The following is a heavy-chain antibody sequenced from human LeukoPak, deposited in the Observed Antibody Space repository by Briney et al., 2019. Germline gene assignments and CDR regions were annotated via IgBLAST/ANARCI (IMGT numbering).Heavy chain of an antibody. CDR3: AREVRSGNAFDI. CDR2: INPNSGGT. V-gene: IGHV1-2*02. CDR1: GYTFTGYY. Sequence: ASVKVSCKASGYTFTGYYMHWVRQAPGQGLEWMGWINPNSGGTNYAQKFQGRVTITRDTSISTAYMELSRLRSDDTAVYYCAREVRSGNAFDIWGQGTMVTVSS. D-gene: IGHD1-26*01. J-gene: IGHJ3*02.